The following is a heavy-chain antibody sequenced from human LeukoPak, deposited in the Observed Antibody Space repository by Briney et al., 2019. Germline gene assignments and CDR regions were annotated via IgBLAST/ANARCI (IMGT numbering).Heavy chain of an antibody. Sequence: PSETLSLTCAVYDGSFSGYYWSWIRQPPGKGLEWIGEINHSGSTNYNPSLKSRVTISLDTSKNQFSLKLSSVTAADTAVYYCARDVASGYDILTGYYFPRLFDYWGQGTLVTVSS. J-gene: IGHJ4*02. CDR1: DGSFSGYY. D-gene: IGHD3-9*01. CDR2: INHSGST. V-gene: IGHV4-34*01. CDR3: ARDVASGYDILTGYYFPRLFDY.